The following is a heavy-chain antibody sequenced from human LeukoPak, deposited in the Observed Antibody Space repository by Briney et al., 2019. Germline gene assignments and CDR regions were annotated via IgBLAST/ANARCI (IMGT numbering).Heavy chain of an antibody. CDR1: GFTFSSYA. J-gene: IGHJ6*02. CDR3: AKDVHPVSGDGYTNYYYYGVDV. Sequence: PGGSLRLSCAASGFTFSSYAMSWVRQAPGKGLEWVSAISGSGGSTYYADSVKGRFTISRDNSKNTLYLQMNSPRAEDTAVYYCAKDVHPVSGDGYTNYYYYGVDVWGQGTTVTVSS. D-gene: IGHD5-24*01. CDR2: ISGSGGST. V-gene: IGHV3-23*01.